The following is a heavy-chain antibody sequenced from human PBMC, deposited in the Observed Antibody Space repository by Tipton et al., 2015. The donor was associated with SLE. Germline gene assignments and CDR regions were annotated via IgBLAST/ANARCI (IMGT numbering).Heavy chain of an antibody. CDR3: ATSGYDFLSWFDP. V-gene: IGHV4-39*07. CDR1: GDSISSSSYY. CDR2: MYYRGNT. Sequence: TLSLTCTDSGDSISSSSYYWGWIRQPPGKGLEWIGSMYYRGNTYYNPSLRSRVTISMDTSKNQVSLRMTSVTAADTAVYYCATSGYDFLSWFDPWGQGTPVTVSS. J-gene: IGHJ5*02. D-gene: IGHD5-12*01.